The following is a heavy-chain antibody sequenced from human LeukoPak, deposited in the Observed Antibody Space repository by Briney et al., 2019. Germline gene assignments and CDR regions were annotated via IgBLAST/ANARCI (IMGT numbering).Heavy chain of an antibody. CDR2: INPNSGGT. CDR1: GYTFTGYY. J-gene: IGHJ5*02. D-gene: IGHD3-22*01. Sequence: ASVKVSCKASGYTFTGYYMHWVRQAPGQGLEWMGCINPNSGGTNYAQKFQGRVTMTRDTSISTAYMELSRLRSDDTAVYYCARGPHSSGYYYGFDPWGQGTLVTVSS. CDR3: ARGPHSSGYYYGFDP. V-gene: IGHV1-2*02.